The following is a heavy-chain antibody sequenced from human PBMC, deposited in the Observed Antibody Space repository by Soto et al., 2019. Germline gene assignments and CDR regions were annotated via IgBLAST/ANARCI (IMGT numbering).Heavy chain of an antibody. J-gene: IGHJ4*02. CDR1: VFPFTTYD. CDR2: VSDNGGRT. CDR3: AKDYWNPRYFDN. D-gene: IGHD1-1*01. V-gene: IGHV3-23*01. Sequence: CLGLSCAASVFPFTTYDMHWVRPSPGKGLEWVSAVSDNGGRTRYADSVKGRFTISRDNSQNTLYLKMLSLRADDTAIYYCAKDYWNPRYFDNWGQGTLVTVSA.